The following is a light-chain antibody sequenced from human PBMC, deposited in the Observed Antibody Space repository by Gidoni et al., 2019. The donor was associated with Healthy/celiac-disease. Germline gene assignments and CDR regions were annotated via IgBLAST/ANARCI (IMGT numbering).Light chain of an antibody. J-gene: IGLJ2*01. CDR2: EVS. V-gene: IGLV2-23*02. CDR3: FSYAGSSTLV. CDR1: SSDVGSYNL. Sequence: QSALTQPASVSGSPGQSITISCTGTSSDVGSYNLVSWYQQHPGKAPKLMIYEVSKRPSGVSNRFSGSKSGNTASLTLSGLQAEDEADYYCFSYAGSSTLVFGGGTKLTVL.